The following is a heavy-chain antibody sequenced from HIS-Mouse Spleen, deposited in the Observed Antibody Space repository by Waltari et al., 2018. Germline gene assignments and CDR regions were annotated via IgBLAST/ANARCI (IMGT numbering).Heavy chain of an antibody. V-gene: IGHV4-39*07. D-gene: IGHD6-13*01. J-gene: IGHJ2*01. Sequence: QLQLQESGPGLVKPSETLSLTCPVAGVPISSRGYYSGCIRQPPGKGLEWIGSIYYSGSTYYTPSLKSRVTISVDTSKNQFSLKLSSVTAADTAVYYCAREIPYSSSWYDWYFDLWGRGTLVTVSS. CDR2: IYYSGST. CDR1: GVPISSRGYY. CDR3: AREIPYSSSWYDWYFDL.